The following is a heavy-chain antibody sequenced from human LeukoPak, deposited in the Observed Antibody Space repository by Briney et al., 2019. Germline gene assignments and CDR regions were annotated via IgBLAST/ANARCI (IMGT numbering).Heavy chain of an antibody. CDR1: GFTFSSYG. CDR2: IRYDGSNK. D-gene: IGHD6-13*01. Sequence: GGSLRLSCAASGFTFSSYGMHWVRQAPGKGLEWVAFIRYDGSNKYYADSVKGRFTISRDNSKNTLYLQMNSLRAEDTAVYYCAKGDSSSWYFRAFDIWGQGTMVTVSS. J-gene: IGHJ3*02. CDR3: AKGDSSSWYFRAFDI. V-gene: IGHV3-30*02.